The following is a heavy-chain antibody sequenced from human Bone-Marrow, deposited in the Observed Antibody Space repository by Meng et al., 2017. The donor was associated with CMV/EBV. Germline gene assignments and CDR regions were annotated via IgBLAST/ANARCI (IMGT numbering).Heavy chain of an antibody. CDR2: IRYDGKNT. Sequence: GGSLRLSCAASGFTFSSYGMHWVRQAPGKGLEWVAFIRYDGKNTNYADSVKGRFTISRDNSKNTLYLQMNSLRAEDTAVFYCARVGGDGVWAFDYWGQGTRVTVYS. CDR3: ARVGGDGVWAFDY. D-gene: IGHD2-8*01. CDR1: GFTFSSYG. J-gene: IGHJ4*02. V-gene: IGHV3-30*02.